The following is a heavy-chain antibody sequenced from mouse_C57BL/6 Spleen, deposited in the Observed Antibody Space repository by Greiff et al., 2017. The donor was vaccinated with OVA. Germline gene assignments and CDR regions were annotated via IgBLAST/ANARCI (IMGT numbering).Heavy chain of an antibody. J-gene: IGHJ4*01. Sequence: VQLQQSGPELVKPGASVKISCKASGYTFTDYYMNWVKQSHGKSLEWIGDINPNNGGTSYNQKFKGKATLTVDKSSSTAYLELRSLTSEDSAVYYCARPGVYYYGSRGYAMDYWGQGTSVTVSS. V-gene: IGHV1-26*01. D-gene: IGHD1-1*01. CDR1: GYTFTDYY. CDR2: INPNNGGT. CDR3: ARPGVYYYGSRGYAMDY.